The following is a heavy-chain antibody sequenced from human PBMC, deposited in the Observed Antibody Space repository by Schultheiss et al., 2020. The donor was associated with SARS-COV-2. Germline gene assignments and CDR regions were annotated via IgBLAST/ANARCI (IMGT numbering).Heavy chain of an antibody. CDR2: IYHSGSI. CDR3: AREQWELGWFDP. J-gene: IGHJ5*02. Sequence: SQTLSLTCVVSGGSICRGGNSWSWIRQPPGKGLEWMGYIYHSGSIYYNPSLKSRVTISVDTSKNQFPLKLNSLTAVDTAVYYCAREQWELGWFDPWGQGTLVTVSS. D-gene: IGHD1-26*01. V-gene: IGHV4-30-2*01. CDR1: GGSICRGGNS.